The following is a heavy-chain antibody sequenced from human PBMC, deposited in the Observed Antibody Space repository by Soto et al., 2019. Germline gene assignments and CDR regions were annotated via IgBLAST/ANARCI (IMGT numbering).Heavy chain of an antibody. J-gene: IGHJ6*02. CDR3: AKDRTIFGVVTYYYGMDV. D-gene: IGHD3-3*01. V-gene: IGHV3-23*01. CDR2: ISGSGGST. CDR1: GFTFSSYA. Sequence: GGSLRLSCAASGFTFSSYAMSWVRQAPGKWLEWVSAISGSGGSTYYADSVKGRFTISRDNSKNTLYLQMNSLRAEDTAVYYCAKDRTIFGVVTYYYGMDVWGQGXTVTVYS.